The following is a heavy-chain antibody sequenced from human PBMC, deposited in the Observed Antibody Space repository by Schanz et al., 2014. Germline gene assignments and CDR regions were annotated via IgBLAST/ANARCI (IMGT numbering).Heavy chain of an antibody. V-gene: IGHV1-69*02. CDR2: IIPILGIA. CDR1: GGTFSTYT. CDR3: ARGRGCTGGSCYSWFDL. J-gene: IGHJ5*02. D-gene: IGHD2-15*01. Sequence: QVQLVQSGAEVKKPGSSVKVSCKASGGTFSTYTISWVRQAPGQGLEWMGRIIPILGIANYAQKFQGRVTITADTSTTTAYMELSSLRSEDTAVYYCARGRGCTGGSCYSWFDLWGQGTLVTVSS.